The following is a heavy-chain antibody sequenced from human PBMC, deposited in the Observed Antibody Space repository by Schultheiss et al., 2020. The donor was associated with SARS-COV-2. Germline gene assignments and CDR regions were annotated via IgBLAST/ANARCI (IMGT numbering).Heavy chain of an antibody. CDR3: ARALSDSSGYFRHTKQYSSGYFGPYYFDY. Sequence: SETLSLTCTVSGGSISSGGYYWSWIRQHPGKGLEWIGYIYYSGSTYYNPSLKSRVTISVDTSKNQFSLKLSSVTAADTAVYYCARALSDSSGYFRHTKQYSSGYFGPYYFDYWGQGTLVTVSS. CDR1: GGSISSGGYY. V-gene: IGHV4-31*03. D-gene: IGHD3-22*01. CDR2: IYYSGST. J-gene: IGHJ4*02.